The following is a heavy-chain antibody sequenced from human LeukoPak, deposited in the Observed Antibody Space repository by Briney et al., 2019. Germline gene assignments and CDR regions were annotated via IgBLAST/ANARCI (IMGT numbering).Heavy chain of an antibody. V-gene: IGHV3-30-3*01. Sequence: GGSLRLSCAASGFNFSSYAMHWVRQAPGKGLEWVAVISYDGSNKYYADSVKGRFTISRDNSKNTLYLQMNSLRAEDTAVYYCARGYCSGGSCYVDYWGQGTLVTVSS. J-gene: IGHJ4*02. CDR2: ISYDGSNK. CDR3: ARGYCSGGSCYVDY. D-gene: IGHD2-15*01. CDR1: GFNFSSYA.